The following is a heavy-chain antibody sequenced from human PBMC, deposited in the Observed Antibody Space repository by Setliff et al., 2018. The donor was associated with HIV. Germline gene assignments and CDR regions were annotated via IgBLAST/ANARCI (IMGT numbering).Heavy chain of an antibody. V-gene: IGHV3-21*01. CDR3: ARGSSSLLDY. J-gene: IGHJ4*02. Sequence: GGSLRLSCAASGFTFSSYSMNWVRQAPGKGLEWVSSISSSSSYIYYVDSVKGRFTISRDNAKNSLYLQMNSLRAEDTGVYYCARGSSSLLDYWGQGTLVTVSS. CDR1: GFTFSSYS. CDR2: ISSSSSYI. D-gene: IGHD6-6*01.